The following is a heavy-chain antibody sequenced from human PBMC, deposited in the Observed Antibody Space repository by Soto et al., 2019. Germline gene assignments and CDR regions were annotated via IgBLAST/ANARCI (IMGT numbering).Heavy chain of an antibody. CDR2: ISGNGGSP. CDR3: TKGNWGSAFDI. Sequence: PGGSLRLSCAASGFTFGSYAMNWVRQAPGKGLEWVSSISGNGGSPYYADSMKGRLTISRDNAKNSLYLQMNSLRAEDTAGYYCTKGNWGSAFDIWGPGTMVTVSS. CDR1: GFTFGSYA. J-gene: IGHJ3*02. D-gene: IGHD7-27*01. V-gene: IGHV3-23*01.